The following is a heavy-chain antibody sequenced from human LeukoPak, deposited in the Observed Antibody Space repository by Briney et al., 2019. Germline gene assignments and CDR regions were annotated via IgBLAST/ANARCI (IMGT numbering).Heavy chain of an antibody. D-gene: IGHD3-9*01. CDR1: GGSISSSSYY. V-gene: IGHV4-39*01. CDR2: IYYSGST. J-gene: IGHJ5*02. Sequence: PSETLSLTCTVSGGSISSSSYYWGWIRQPPGKGLEWIGSIYYSGSTYYNPSLKSRVTISVDTSKNQFSLKLSSVTAADTAVYYCARHNFDWLLTYNWFDPWGQGTLVTVSS. CDR3: ARHNFDWLLTYNWFDP.